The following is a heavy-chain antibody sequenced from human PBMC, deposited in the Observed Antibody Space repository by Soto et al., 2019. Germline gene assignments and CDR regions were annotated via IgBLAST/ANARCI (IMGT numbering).Heavy chain of an antibody. CDR2: IYYSGST. J-gene: IGHJ6*02. V-gene: IGHV4-31*03. CDR1: GGSISSGGYY. Sequence: QVQLQESRPGLVKPSQTLSLTCTVSGGSISSGGYYWSWIRQHPGKGLEWIGYIYYSGSTYYNPSLKSRVTISVDTSKNQFSLKLSSVTAADTAVYYCARIVVVPASIFDYGRDVWGQGTTVTVSS. D-gene: IGHD2-2*01. CDR3: ARIVVVPASIFDYGRDV.